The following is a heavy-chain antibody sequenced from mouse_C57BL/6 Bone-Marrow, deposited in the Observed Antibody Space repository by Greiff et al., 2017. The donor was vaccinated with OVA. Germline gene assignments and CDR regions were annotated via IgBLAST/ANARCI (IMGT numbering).Heavy chain of an antibody. V-gene: IGHV5-9-1*02. CDR1: GFTFSSYA. Sequence: DVMLVESGEGLVKPGGSLKLSCAASGFTFSSYAMSWVRQTPEKRLEWVAYISSGGDYIYYADTVKGRFTISRDNARNTLYLQMSSLKSEDTAMYYCTRAHYGSSWFAYWGQGTLVTVSA. CDR3: TRAHYGSSWFAY. CDR2: ISSGGDYI. J-gene: IGHJ3*01. D-gene: IGHD1-1*01.